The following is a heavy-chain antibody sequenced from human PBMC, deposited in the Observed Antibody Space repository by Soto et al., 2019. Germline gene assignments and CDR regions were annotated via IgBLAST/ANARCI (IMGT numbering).Heavy chain of an antibody. CDR3: ARGGYYDNFWKKLNYYGLDV. Sequence: QVQLVQSAAEVKKPGASVKVTCKASGYTFIRYGITWVRQAPGQGLEWVGWISPYNDYTEYAQKFHRRVTMTTDTSSRTVTMALRGLRSDDTAVYYCARGGYYDNFWKKLNYYGLDVWGQGTTVTVSS. CDR1: GYTFIRYG. J-gene: IGHJ6*02. D-gene: IGHD3-16*01. CDR2: ISPYNDYT. V-gene: IGHV1-18*01.